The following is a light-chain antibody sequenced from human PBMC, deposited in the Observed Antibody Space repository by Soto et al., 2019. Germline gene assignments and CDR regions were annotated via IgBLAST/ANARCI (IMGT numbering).Light chain of an antibody. CDR2: DAS. CDR1: QSVSSSY. CDR3: QQRNKWRT. V-gene: IGKV3D-20*02. J-gene: IGKJ1*01. Sequence: EIVLTQSPGTLSLSPGERATLSCRASQSVSSSYLAWFQQKPGQAPRLLIYDASKRATGIPARFSGSGFGTDYTLTISSLEPEDFAVYYCQQRNKWRTFGQGTKVDIK.